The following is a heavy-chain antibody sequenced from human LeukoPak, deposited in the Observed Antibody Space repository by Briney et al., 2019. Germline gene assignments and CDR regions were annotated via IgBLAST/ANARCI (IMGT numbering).Heavy chain of an antibody. CDR2: INPNSGGT. CDR3: ASTFTVTHNGWDY. D-gene: IGHD4-17*01. V-gene: IGHV1-2*02. J-gene: IGHJ4*02. Sequence: GASVKVSCKASGYTFTGYYMHWVRQAPGQGLEWMGWINPNSGGTNYAQKFQGRVTMTRDTSISTAYMELSRLRSDDTAVYYCASTFTVTHNGWDYWGQGTLVTVSS. CDR1: GYTFTGYY.